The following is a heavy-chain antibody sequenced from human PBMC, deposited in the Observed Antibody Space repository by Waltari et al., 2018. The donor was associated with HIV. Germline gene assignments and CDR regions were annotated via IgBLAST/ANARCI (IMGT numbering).Heavy chain of an antibody. V-gene: IGHV4-59*01. CDR1: GGPIRSYY. J-gene: IGHJ5*02. D-gene: IGHD4-4*01. CDR3: AKVRTTGKARRFDP. Sequence: QVQLQESGPGLVKPSETLSLTCTVSGGPIRSYYRSWIRQPPGKGLEWIGNIYYTGSTNYNPALKSRVTISVDTSKNQFSLKLGSVTAADTAVYYCAKVRTTGKARRFDPWGQGTLVTVSS. CDR2: IYYTGST.